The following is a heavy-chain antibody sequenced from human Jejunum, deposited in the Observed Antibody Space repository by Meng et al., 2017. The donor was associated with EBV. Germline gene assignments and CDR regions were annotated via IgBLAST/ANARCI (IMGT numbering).Heavy chain of an antibody. J-gene: IGHJ5*01. CDR3: TILSHCDGGICYSYDS. CDR1: GYTFTHSG. Sequence: QVQLRQARAGAEEPGATVKPSRKASGYTFTHSGVSGVRQARGHGLEWRGWISAYNGNTDYAQTLHGRVIMTTDKPTRRAYMKLRSLRSADTAVYYWTILSHCDGGICYSYDSWGQGTLVTVSS. D-gene: IGHD2-15*01. V-gene: IGHV1-18*01. CDR2: ISAYNGNT.